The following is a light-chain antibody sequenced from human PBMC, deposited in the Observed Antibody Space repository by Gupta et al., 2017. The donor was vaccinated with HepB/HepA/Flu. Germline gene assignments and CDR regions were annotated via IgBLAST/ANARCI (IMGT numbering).Light chain of an antibody. CDR2: LGS. CDR1: QSLLHSNGYNY. CDR3: RQALQTPRT. Sequence: DIVMTQSPLSLPVTPGEPASISCRSSQSLLHSNGYNYLDWYLQKPGQSPQLLIYLGSNRASGVPDRFSGSGSGTDFTLKISRGEAEDVGVYYCRQALQTPRTFGQGTKLGIK. V-gene: IGKV2-28*01. J-gene: IGKJ2*01.